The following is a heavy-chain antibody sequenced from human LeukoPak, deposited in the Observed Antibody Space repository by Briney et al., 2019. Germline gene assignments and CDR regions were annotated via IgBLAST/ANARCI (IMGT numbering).Heavy chain of an antibody. Sequence: SVKVSCKASGGTFSSYTISWVRQAPGQGLEWMGRIIPVLGIANYAQKFQGKVTITADKPTSTAYMELSSLRSEDTAVYYCARVGSSSWPELDYWGQGTLVTVSS. V-gene: IGHV1-69*02. CDR1: GGTFSSYT. CDR3: ARVGSSSWPELDY. CDR2: IIPVLGIA. D-gene: IGHD6-13*01. J-gene: IGHJ4*02.